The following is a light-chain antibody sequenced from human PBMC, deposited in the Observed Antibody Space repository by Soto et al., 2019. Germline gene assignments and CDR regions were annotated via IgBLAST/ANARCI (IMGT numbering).Light chain of an antibody. J-gene: IGLJ7*01. CDR2: DNN. CDR1: SSNIGNNY. Sequence: QSVLTQPPSVSAAPGQKVTISCSGSSSNIGNNYVSWYQHLPGTAPKLLIYDNNKRPSGIPDRFSASKSGTSATLGITGLQTGDEADYYCGTWDSSLSAAVFGGGTQLTVL. CDR3: GTWDSSLSAAV. V-gene: IGLV1-51*01.